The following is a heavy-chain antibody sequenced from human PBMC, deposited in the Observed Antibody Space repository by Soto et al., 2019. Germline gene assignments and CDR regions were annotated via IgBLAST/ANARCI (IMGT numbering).Heavy chain of an antibody. D-gene: IGHD6-13*01. CDR2: ISSNSAYI. Sequence: TGGSLRLACAASGFTFRSFTMNWVRQAPGKGLEWVSTISSNSAYIYYTDALSGRFTISRDNAKNSLHLQMNSLRAEDTAVYYCTRDASRDSSARGWFDPWGPGTLVTVSS. J-gene: IGHJ5*02. V-gene: IGHV3-21*01. CDR1: GFTFRSFT. CDR3: TRDASRDSSARGWFDP.